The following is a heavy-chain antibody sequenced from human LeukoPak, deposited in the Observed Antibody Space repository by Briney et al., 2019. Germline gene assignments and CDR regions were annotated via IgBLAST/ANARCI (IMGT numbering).Heavy chain of an antibody. D-gene: IGHD3-16*02. J-gene: IGHJ4*02. V-gene: IGHV4-34*01. CDR2: INHSGST. CDR1: GGSFSGYY. Sequence: PSETLSLTCAVYGGSFSGYYWSWIRQPPGKGLEWIGEINHSGSTNYNPSLKSRVTISVDTSKNQFSLKLSSVTAADTAVYYCARRRLGELSPIDYWGRGTLVTVSS. CDR3: ARRRLGELSPIDY.